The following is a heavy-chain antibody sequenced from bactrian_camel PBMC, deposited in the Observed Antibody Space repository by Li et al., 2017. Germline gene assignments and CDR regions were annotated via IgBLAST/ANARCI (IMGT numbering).Heavy chain of an antibody. D-gene: IGHD2*01. J-gene: IGHJ4*01. CDR1: GWTRNYYC. V-gene: IGHV3S63*01. CDR3: AADPYRGGYCSASDEYEY. CDR2: IDADGTT. Sequence: HVQLVESGGGSAQAGGSLTLRCAGSGWTRNYYCMGWFRQAPGKEREGVAAIDADGTTSYADSVKGRFTISEDNAKNTLYLQMNSLAPEDTAMYYCAADPYRGGYCSASDEYEYWGQGTQVTVS.